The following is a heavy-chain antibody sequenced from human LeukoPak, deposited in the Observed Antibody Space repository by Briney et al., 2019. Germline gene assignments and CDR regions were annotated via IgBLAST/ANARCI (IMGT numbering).Heavy chain of an antibody. CDR3: AKAPRGSGSYNFFDY. CDR1: GFTFSSYA. J-gene: IGHJ4*02. V-gene: IGHV3-23*01. Sequence: GGSLRLSCAASGFTFSSYAMSWVRQAPGKGLEWVSALSGSGDSTYYADSVKGRFPISRDNSKNTLYLQMNSLRAEDTAVYYCAKAPRGSGSYNFFDYWGQGTLVIVSS. CDR2: LSGSGDST. D-gene: IGHD3-10*01.